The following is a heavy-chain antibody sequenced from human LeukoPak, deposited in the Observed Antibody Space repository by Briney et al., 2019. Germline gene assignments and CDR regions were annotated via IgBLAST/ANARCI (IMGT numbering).Heavy chain of an antibody. J-gene: IGHJ6*04. D-gene: IGHD3-10*01. CDR3: ARGILWFGDDV. CDR1: GYTFTIYD. V-gene: IGHV1-8*01. Sequence: GASVTVSFTASGYTFTIYDINWVRQATGQGHEWMGWMNPNSGNTGYAQKFQDRVTMTRNTSISTAYMELSSLRSEDTAVYYCARGILWFGDDVWGKGTTVTISS. CDR2: MNPNSGNT.